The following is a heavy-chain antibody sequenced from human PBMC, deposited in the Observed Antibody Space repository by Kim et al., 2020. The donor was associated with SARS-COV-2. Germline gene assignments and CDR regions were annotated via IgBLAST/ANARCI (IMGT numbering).Heavy chain of an antibody. Sequence: SETLSLTCTVSGCSISSSSYYWGWIRQPPGKGLEWIGSIYYSGSTYYNPSLKSRVTISVDTSKNQFSLKLSSVTAADTAVYYCARREQQLAFDYWGQGTLVTVSS. V-gene: IGHV4-39*01. D-gene: IGHD6-13*01. CDR1: GCSISSSSYY. CDR3: ARREQQLAFDY. CDR2: IYYSGST. J-gene: IGHJ4*02.